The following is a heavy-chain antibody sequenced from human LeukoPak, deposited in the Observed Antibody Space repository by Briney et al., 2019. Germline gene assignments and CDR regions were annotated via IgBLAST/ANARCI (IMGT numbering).Heavy chain of an antibody. J-gene: IGHJ6*02. CDR1: GLTFSIYG. V-gene: IGHV3-30*02. Sequence: GGSLRLSCEVSGLTFSIYGMHWVRQAPGKGLEWVTFIRDDGSSEHYADSVKGRFTISRDNSKNTLYLQMNSLRAEDTAVYYCARDDYDSSGSYGMDVWGQGTTVTVSS. CDR3: ARDDYDSSGSYGMDV. CDR2: IRDDGSSE. D-gene: IGHD3-22*01.